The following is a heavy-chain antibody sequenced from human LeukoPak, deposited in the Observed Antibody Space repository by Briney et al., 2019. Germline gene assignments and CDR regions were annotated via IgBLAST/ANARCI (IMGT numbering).Heavy chain of an antibody. J-gene: IGHJ6*03. D-gene: IGHD4-23*01. Sequence: ASVKVSCKASGYTFTSYYMHWVRQAPGQGLEWMGLINPSGGSTSYAQKFQGRVTMTRDTSTSTVYMELSSLRSEDTAVYYCARLPPAYGGNLYMDVWGKGTTVTVSS. CDR3: ARLPPAYGGNLYMDV. CDR2: INPSGGST. V-gene: IGHV1-46*03. CDR1: GYTFTSYY.